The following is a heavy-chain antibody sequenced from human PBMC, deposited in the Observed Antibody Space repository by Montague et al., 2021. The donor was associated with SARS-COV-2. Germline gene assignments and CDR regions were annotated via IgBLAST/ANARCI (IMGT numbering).Heavy chain of an antibody. CDR1: GGSVSSDNG. J-gene: IGHJ5*02. CDR3: ALPLGGARFDP. CDR2: TYHSGTT. D-gene: IGHD1-26*01. Sequence: SETLSLTCTVSGGSVSSDNGWTWVRQPPGKGLEWIGETYHSGTTNYNPSLQSRATISVDKSRNHLSLNLRSVTAADTAMYYCALPLGGARFDPWGQGILVTVSS. V-gene: IGHV4-4*02.